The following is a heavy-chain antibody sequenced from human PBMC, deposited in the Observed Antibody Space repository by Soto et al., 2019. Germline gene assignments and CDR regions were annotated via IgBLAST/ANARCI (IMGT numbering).Heavy chain of an antibody. CDR1: RGSLSRSSYD. Sequence: PSEPLSLTFTVPRGSLSRSSYDWGWLRQPPGMGLDGIGSINYSRSTNYNPSLKSRVPISVDTSKRQFSLKLNSVTAADTAVYYCARFDQTLPTGIYYYYMDVWGRGTTVTVSS. D-gene: IGHD3-10*01. J-gene: IGHJ6*03. V-gene: IGHV4-39*07. CDR3: ARFDQTLPTGIYYYYMDV. CDR2: INYSRST.